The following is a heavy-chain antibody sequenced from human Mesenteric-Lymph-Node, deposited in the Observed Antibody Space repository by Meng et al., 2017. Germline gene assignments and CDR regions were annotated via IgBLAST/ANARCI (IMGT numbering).Heavy chain of an antibody. CDR2: IYYSGST. CDR3: ARGRGDIGEWYFDL. Sequence: GQLRESGPGLGRPSEPLSLTCPVSGGSISSGGYYWSWIRQHPGKGLEWIGYIYYSGSTYYNPSLKSRVTISVDTSKNQFSLKLSSVTAADTAVYYCARGRGDIGEWYFDLWGRGTLVTVSS. V-gene: IGHV4-31*03. J-gene: IGHJ2*01. D-gene: IGHD2-15*01. CDR1: GGSISSGGYY.